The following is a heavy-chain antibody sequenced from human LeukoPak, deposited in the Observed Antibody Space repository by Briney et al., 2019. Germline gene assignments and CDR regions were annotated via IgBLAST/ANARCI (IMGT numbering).Heavy chain of an antibody. V-gene: IGHV4-59*11. Sequence: SETLSLTCTVSGGSISSHYWSWIRQSPGKGLEWIGYIYYSGSTNYNPSLKSRVTISVDTSKNQFSLKLSSVTAADAAVYYCARTATKKGWSDPWGQGTLVTVSS. D-gene: IGHD2-21*02. CDR3: ARTATKKGWSDP. CDR1: GGSISSHY. CDR2: IYYSGST. J-gene: IGHJ5*02.